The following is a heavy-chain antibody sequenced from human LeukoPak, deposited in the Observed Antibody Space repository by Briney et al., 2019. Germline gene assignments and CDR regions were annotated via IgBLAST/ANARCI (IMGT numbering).Heavy chain of an antibody. Sequence: PGESLRLSCAASGFTFSSYGMHWVRQAPGKGLEWVAVISYDGSNKYYADSVKGRFTISRDNSKNTLYLQMNSLRAEDTAVYYCAKEPYDFSYYYYGMDVWGQGTTVTVSS. CDR2: ISYDGSNK. D-gene: IGHD3-3*01. J-gene: IGHJ6*02. CDR1: GFTFSSYG. V-gene: IGHV3-30*18. CDR3: AKEPYDFSYYYYGMDV.